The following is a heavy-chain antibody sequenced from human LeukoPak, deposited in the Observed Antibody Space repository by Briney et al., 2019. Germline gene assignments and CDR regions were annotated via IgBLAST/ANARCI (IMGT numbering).Heavy chain of an antibody. J-gene: IGHJ4*02. V-gene: IGHV4-30-4*08. Sequence: PSQTLSLTCTVSGGSISSGDYYWSWIRQPPGKGLEWIEYIYYSGSTYYNPSLKSRVTISVDTSKNQFSLKLSSVTAADTAVYYCARESRGYVVPAAVNYFDYWGQGTLVTVS. CDR3: ARESRGYVVPAAVNYFDY. CDR2: IYYSGST. D-gene: IGHD2-2*01. CDR1: GGSISSGDYY.